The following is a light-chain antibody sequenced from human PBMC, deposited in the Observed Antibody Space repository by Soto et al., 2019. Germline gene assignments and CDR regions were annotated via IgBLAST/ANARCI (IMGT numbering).Light chain of an antibody. V-gene: IGKV3-20*01. CDR1: QSVSATY. CDR3: QHYGTSTRT. Sequence: EIVLTQSPGTLSLSPGESATLSCRATQSVSATYLAWYQQKPGQAPRLLIYAASSRATDIPDRFSGSGSGTDFTLAISRLXXXXXXXYWCQHYGTSTRTFGQGTKVEIK. CDR2: AAS. J-gene: IGKJ1*01.